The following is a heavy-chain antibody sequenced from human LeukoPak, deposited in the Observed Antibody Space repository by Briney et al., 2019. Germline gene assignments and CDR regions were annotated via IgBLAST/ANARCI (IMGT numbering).Heavy chain of an antibody. J-gene: IGHJ6*02. Sequence: ASVTVSCTASGYTFTSYGISWVRQAPGQGLEWMGWISAYNGNTNYAQKLQGRVTMTTDTSTSTAYMELRSLRSDDTAVYYCARCPWSGYYGGFFNGMDVWGQGTTVTVSS. CDR1: GYTFTSYG. V-gene: IGHV1-18*01. CDR3: ARCPWSGYYGGFFNGMDV. CDR2: ISAYNGNT. D-gene: IGHD3-3*01.